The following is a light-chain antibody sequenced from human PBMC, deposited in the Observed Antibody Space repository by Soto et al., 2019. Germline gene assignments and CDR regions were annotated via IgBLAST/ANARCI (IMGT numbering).Light chain of an antibody. CDR1: DSNIGTGTNP. Sequence: QSVLTQPPSVSHGPRQRVTISCSGSDSNIGTGTNPVNWYQQLPGKAPKLLIYYDHLLPSGVSDRFSGSKSGTSASLAISGLQSEDEAHYYCSAWDDNLNGWVFGGGTKVTVL. V-gene: IGLV1-36*01. CDR2: YDH. J-gene: IGLJ3*02. CDR3: SAWDDNLNGWV.